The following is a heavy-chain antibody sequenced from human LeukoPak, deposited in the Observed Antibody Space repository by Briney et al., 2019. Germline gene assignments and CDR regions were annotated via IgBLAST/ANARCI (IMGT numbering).Heavy chain of an antibody. CDR2: INPNSGGT. V-gene: IGHV1-2*02. D-gene: IGHD6-6*01. CDR1: GYTFSDYY. J-gene: IGHJ4*02. Sequence: ASVKVSCKASGYTFSDYYMHWVRQAPGQGLEWMGWINPNSGGTNYAQKFQGRVTVTRDTPISTAYMELTRVTSDDTAVYYCAREGEYSNSLDYWGQGTLPTVSS. CDR3: AREGEYSNSLDY.